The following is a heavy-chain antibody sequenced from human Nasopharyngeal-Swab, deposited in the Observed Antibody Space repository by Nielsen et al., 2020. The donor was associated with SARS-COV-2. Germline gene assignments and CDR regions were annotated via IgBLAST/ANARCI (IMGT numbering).Heavy chain of an antibody. CDR3: ARRHISAWSTFEY. J-gene: IGHJ4*02. CDR1: GYTFTNYW. V-gene: IGHV5-51*01. CDR2: MHPGDSDT. D-gene: IGHD6-19*01. Sequence: GESLKISCKASGYTFTNYWIGWVRQMPGKGPEWMGIMHPGDSDTRYSPSFQGQVTISADKSFTTAFLQWDSLKPSDTAIYYCARRHISAWSTFEYWGQGTLITVSS.